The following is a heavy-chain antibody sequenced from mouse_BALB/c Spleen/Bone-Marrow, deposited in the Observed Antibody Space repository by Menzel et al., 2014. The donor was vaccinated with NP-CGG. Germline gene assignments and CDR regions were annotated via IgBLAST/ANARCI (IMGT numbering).Heavy chain of an antibody. CDR2: IYPGDGDT. J-gene: IGHJ2*01. V-gene: IGHV1-87*01. D-gene: IGHD1-2*01. CDR1: GYTFTSYW. Sequence: VKLMESGAELARPGASVKLSCTASGYTFTSYWMQWVKQRPGQGLEWIGAIYPGDGDTRYTQKFKGKATLTADKSSSTAYMQLSSLASEGSAVYYCARRGTACFDYWGQGTTLTVSS. CDR3: ARRGTACFDY.